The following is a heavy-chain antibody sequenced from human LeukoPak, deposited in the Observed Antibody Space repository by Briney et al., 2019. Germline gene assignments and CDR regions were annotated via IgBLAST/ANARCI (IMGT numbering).Heavy chain of an antibody. V-gene: IGHV3-48*02. J-gene: IGHJ4*02. D-gene: IGHD3-9*01. CDR1: GFTFSSYV. CDR3: ARDHDWAFDL. CDR2: INHNAEMI. Sequence: PGGSLRLSCATSGFTFSSYVMSWVRQAPGKGLEWIAYINHNAEMIFYPDFVKGRFTISRDNPKKSLYLQMNALRYEDTAIYYCARDHDWAFDLWGQGTLVTVSS.